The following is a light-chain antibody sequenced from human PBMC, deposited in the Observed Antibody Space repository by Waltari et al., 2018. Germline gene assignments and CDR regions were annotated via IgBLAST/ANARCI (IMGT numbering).Light chain of an antibody. V-gene: IGKV3-20*01. CDR2: GAS. CDR1: QTVSSRY. J-gene: IGKJ5*01. CDR3: QQYGTLPPIT. Sequence: EILLTQSPGTLSLSPGERGTISCRASQTVSSRYLAWYQQKPGQAPRLLIYGASSRATGIPDRFSGSGSGTDFTLTISRLEPEDSATYYCQQYGTLPPITFGQGTRLEIK.